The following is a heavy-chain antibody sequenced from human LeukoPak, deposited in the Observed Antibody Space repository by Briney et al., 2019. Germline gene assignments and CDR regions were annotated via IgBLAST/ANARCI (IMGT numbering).Heavy chain of an antibody. Sequence: SEALSLPCAASGGSFIGYYWRWIRQPPGKGLEGIGEINHSGRTNYNPALKSRVTISVHTSKNQFSLKLSSVTAADTAVYYCARGRAYCSSTSCYTSGYYYYYYMDVWGKGTTVTVSS. CDR2: INHSGRT. J-gene: IGHJ6*03. D-gene: IGHD2-2*02. CDR1: GGSFIGYY. V-gene: IGHV4-34*01. CDR3: ARGRAYCSSTSCYTSGYYYYYYMDV.